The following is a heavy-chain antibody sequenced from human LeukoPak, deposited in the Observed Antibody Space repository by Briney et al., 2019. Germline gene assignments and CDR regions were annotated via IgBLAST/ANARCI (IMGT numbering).Heavy chain of an antibody. V-gene: IGHV1-8*01. CDR3: ARESGFYASGSRY. D-gene: IGHD3-10*01. J-gene: IGHJ4*02. CDR2: MNPNSGNT. CDR1: GYTVTSYD. Sequence: GASVKVSCKASGYTVTSYDMNWVRQATGRGLEWMGWMNPNSGNTAYAQNFQGRVTMTRDTSISTAYMELSSLRSEDTAVYYCARESGFYASGSRYWGQGTLVTVSS.